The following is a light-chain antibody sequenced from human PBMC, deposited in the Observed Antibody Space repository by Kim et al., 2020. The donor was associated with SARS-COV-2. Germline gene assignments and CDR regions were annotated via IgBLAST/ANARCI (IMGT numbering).Light chain of an antibody. J-gene: IGLJ3*02. CDR2: GSN. V-gene: IGLV1-40*01. CDR3: QSYDSSLGGPV. CDR1: NSNIGSDYD. Sequence: QRVTLSCTGSNSNIGSDYDVHWYRQLPGTAPKLLITGSNYRPSGVPDRFSGSKSGTSASLAITGLQAEDEADYYCQSYDSSLGGPVFGGGTKVTVL.